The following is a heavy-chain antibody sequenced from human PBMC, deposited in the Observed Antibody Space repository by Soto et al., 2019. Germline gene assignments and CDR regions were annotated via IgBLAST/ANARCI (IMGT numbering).Heavy chain of an antibody. CDR3: ATGVIWIGYFTVDS. J-gene: IGHJ4*02. CDR2: FIPVYRTL. D-gene: IGHD3-3*01. Sequence: AAVKVSFKASGGSFGKSAINWVRQTPGQGLEWLGGFIPVYRTLNYAQKFQGRVTITADESTGTAYMTLSSLASDDTAVYYCATGVIWIGYFTVDSWGQGTRVPVSS. CDR1: GGSFGKSA. V-gene: IGHV1-69*13.